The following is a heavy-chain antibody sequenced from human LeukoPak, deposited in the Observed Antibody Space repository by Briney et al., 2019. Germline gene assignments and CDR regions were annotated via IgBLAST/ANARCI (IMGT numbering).Heavy chain of an antibody. D-gene: IGHD1-1*01. CDR3: ATDGGHWYFDH. Sequence: ASVKVSCKASGYTFINSYIHWMRQAPGQGLEWMGVIYPSDGRTTYARKVLGRVTMTRDTSTSTVHMQLSSLRSEDTAVYYCATDGGHWYFDHWGQGTLVTVSS. V-gene: IGHV1-46*01. J-gene: IGHJ4*02. CDR2: IYPSDGRT. CDR1: GYTFINSY.